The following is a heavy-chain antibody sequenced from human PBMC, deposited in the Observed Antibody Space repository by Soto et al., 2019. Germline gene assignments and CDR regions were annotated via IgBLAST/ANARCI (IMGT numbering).Heavy chain of an antibody. CDR3: ERSLDSSFRFAP. CDR1: GYTFTGYY. J-gene: IGHJ5*02. Sequence: ASLKVSCKASGYTFTGYYMHWVRQAPGQGLEWMGWINPNSGGTNYAQKFQGWVTMTRDTSISTAYMELSRLRSDDTAVYYCERSLDSSFRFAPWARGTLVPVSA. D-gene: IGHD6-6*01. V-gene: IGHV1-2*04. CDR2: INPNSGGT.